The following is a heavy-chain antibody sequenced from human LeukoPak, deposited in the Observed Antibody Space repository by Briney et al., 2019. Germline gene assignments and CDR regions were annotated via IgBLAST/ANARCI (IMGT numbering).Heavy chain of an antibody. D-gene: IGHD6-19*01. CDR3: ARGQQWQVPLDAFDI. CDR2: INPNSGGT. CDR1: GYTFTGYY. Sequence: ASVTVSCQASGYTFTGYYMHWVRQAPGQGLEWMGWINPNSGGTNYAQKFHGRVTLTRDTSISTAYMELSRLRSDDTAVYYCARGQQWQVPLDAFDIWGQGTMVTVSS. V-gene: IGHV1-2*02. J-gene: IGHJ3*02.